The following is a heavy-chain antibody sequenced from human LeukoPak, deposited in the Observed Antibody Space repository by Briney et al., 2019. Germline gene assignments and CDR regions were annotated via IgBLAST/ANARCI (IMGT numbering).Heavy chain of an antibody. CDR3: ARGARDYGGKGGYFDY. CDR2: ISSSSSTI. V-gene: IGHV3-48*01. D-gene: IGHD4-23*01. J-gene: IGHJ4*02. Sequence: GGSLRLSCAASGFTFSSYSMNWVRQAPGKGLEWVSYISSSSSTIYYADSVRGRFTISRDNAKNSLYLQMNSLRAEDTAVYYCARGARDYGGKGGYFDYWGQGTLVTVSS. CDR1: GFTFSSYS.